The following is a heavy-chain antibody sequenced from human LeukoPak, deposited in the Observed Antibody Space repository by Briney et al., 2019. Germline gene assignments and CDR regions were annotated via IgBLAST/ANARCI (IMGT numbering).Heavy chain of an antibody. Sequence: SETLSLTCTVSGGSIRSYYWSWIRQPPGKGLEWIGYIYYSGSTNYNPSLKSRVSISVDTSKNQFSLKLSSVTAADTAVYYCARDLYSGYDWVGFNIWGQGTVVTVSS. J-gene: IGHJ3*02. CDR2: IYYSGST. CDR1: GGSIRSYY. D-gene: IGHD5-12*01. V-gene: IGHV4-59*01. CDR3: ARDLYSGYDWVGFNI.